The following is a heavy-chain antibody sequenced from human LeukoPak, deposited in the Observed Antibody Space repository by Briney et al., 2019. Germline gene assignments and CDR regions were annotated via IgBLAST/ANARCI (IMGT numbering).Heavy chain of an antibody. CDR3: AREGGEDYYDSSGSKNYFDY. CDR2: INPSGGST. CDR1: GYTFTSYG. V-gene: IGHV1-46*01. Sequence: ASVKVSCKASGYTFTSYGISWVRQAPGQGLEWMGIINPSGGSTSYAQKFQGRVTMTRDTSTSTVYMELSSLRSEDTAVYYCAREGGEDYYDSSGSKNYFDYWGQGTLVTVSS. J-gene: IGHJ4*02. D-gene: IGHD3-22*01.